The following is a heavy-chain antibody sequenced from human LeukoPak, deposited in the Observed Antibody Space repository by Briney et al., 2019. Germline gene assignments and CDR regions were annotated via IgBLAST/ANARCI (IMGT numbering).Heavy chain of an antibody. D-gene: IGHD3-3*01. V-gene: IGHV1-3*01. Sequence: ASVKVSCKASGYTFTSYAMHWVRQAPGQRLEWMGWINAGNGNTKYSQKFQGRVTITRDTSASTAYMELSSLRSEDTAVYYCARAHTYDFWSGYYMGDAFDIWGQGTMVTVSS. J-gene: IGHJ3*02. CDR2: INAGNGNT. CDR3: ARAHTYDFWSGYYMGDAFDI. CDR1: GYTFTSYA.